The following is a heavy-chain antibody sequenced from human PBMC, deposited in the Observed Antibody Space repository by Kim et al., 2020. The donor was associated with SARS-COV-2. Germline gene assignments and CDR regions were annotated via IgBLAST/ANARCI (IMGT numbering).Heavy chain of an antibody. CDR2: IIASGGST. Sequence: GGSLRLSCAASGFTFSSYAMSWVRQATGKGLEWVSNIIASGGSTYYADSVKGRFTISRDNSKNTLYLEMNSLRAEDTAVYYCAKRGRQLSGIYSFDYWGQGNLVTVSP. V-gene: IGHV3-23*01. CDR1: GFTFSSYA. J-gene: IGHJ4*02. D-gene: IGHD5-18*01. CDR3: AKRGRQLSGIYSFDY.